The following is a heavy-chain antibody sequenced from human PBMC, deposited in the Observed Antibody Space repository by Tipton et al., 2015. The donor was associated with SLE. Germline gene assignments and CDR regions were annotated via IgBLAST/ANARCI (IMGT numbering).Heavy chain of an antibody. D-gene: IGHD6-13*01. CDR3: ARVRGISSWYDY. V-gene: IGHV4-31*03. J-gene: IGHJ4*02. CDR1: GGSISSADCY. Sequence: TLSLTCTVSGGSISSADCYWSWIRQHPGKGLEWIGYIYYTMSAYYNPSLKSRVIISLDTSKNHFSLKLSSVTAADTAVYYCARVRGISSWYDYWGQGTLVTVSS. CDR2: IYYTMSA.